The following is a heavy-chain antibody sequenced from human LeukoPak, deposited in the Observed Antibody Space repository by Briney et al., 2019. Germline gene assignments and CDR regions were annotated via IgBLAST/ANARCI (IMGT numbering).Heavy chain of an antibody. D-gene: IGHD2-2*01. CDR1: GFTFSSYW. CDR3: ATRYCTTTNCYALDY. V-gene: IGHV3-7*01. Sequence: GGPLRLSCAASGFTFSSYWMSWVRQAPGKGLEWVANIKQDGSEKYYVDSVKGRFTISRGNAKNSLYLQMNSLRAEDTAVYYCATRYCTTTNCYALDYWGQGTLVTVSS. CDR2: IKQDGSEK. J-gene: IGHJ4*02.